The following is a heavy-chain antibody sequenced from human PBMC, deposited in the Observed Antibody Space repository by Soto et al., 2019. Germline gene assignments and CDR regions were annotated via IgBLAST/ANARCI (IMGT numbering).Heavy chain of an antibody. Sequence: QLVESGGGLVQPGGSLRLSCAASGFTFSSYWMSWVSQAPGKGLEWVANIKQDGSEKYYVDSVKGRFTISRDNAKNSLYLQMSSLRAEDTAVYYCARDDALRFSGVWGKGTTVTVSS. V-gene: IGHV3-7*01. CDR2: IKQDGSEK. J-gene: IGHJ6*04. CDR1: GFTFSSYW. CDR3: ARDDALRFSGV. D-gene: IGHD3-3*01.